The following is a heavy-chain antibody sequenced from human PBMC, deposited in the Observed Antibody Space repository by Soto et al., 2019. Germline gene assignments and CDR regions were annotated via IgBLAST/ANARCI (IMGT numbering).Heavy chain of an antibody. CDR3: ARGVVGATTGPDYFDY. Sequence: SETLSLTCAVSGGSISSGGYSWGWIRQPPGKGLEWIGYIYHSGSTYYNPSLKSRVTISVDRSKNQFSLKLSSVTAADTAVYYCARGVVGATTGPDYFDYWGQGTLVTVSS. CDR1: GGSISSGGYS. V-gene: IGHV4-30-2*01. J-gene: IGHJ4*02. D-gene: IGHD1-26*01. CDR2: IYHSGST.